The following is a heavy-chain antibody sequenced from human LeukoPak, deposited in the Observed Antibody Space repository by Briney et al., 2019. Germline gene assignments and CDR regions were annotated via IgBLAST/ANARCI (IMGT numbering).Heavy chain of an antibody. Sequence: SETLSLTCTVSGGSISSYYWSWIRQPPGKGLEWIGYFYYSGSTNYNPSLKSRVTISGDTSKNQFSLKLSSVTAADTAVYYCARRTMVADWYLDLWGRGTQVTVSS. CDR2: FYYSGST. CDR3: ARRTMVADWYLDL. J-gene: IGHJ2*01. CDR1: GGSISSYY. D-gene: IGHD4/OR15-4a*01. V-gene: IGHV4-59*08.